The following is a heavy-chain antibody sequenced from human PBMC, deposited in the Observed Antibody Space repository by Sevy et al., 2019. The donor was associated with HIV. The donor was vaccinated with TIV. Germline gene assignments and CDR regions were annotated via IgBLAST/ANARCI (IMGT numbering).Heavy chain of an antibody. J-gene: IGHJ1*01. CDR3: ALERLSSDVAEYFHN. CDR1: GFTFRSFS. CDR2: ISYDGSSQ. Sequence: GGSLRLSCAASGFTFRSFSMHWVRQAPGKGLEWVATISYDGSSQHYADSVKGRFSIFRDNSRRALHLQMNSLRPEDTAVYFCALERLSSDVAEYFHNWGQGTLVTVSS. D-gene: IGHD1-1*01. V-gene: IGHV3-30-3*01.